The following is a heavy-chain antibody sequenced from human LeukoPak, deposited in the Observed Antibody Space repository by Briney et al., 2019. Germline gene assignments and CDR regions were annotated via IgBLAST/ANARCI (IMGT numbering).Heavy chain of an antibody. Sequence: GGSLRLSCAASGFTVSSNYVTWVRQAPGKGLEWVSLIYSAGGTYYTDSVKGRFTISRHSSKNTLYLQMNSLRGEDTAVYYCARFLGRIMFSGVVPYGMDVWGQGTTVTVSS. CDR1: GFTVSSNY. V-gene: IGHV3-53*04. J-gene: IGHJ6*02. D-gene: IGHD3-3*01. CDR3: ARFLGRIMFSGVVPYGMDV. CDR2: IYSAGGT.